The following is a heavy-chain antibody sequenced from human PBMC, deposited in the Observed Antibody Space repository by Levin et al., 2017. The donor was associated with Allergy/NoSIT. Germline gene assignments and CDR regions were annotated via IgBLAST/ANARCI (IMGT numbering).Heavy chain of an antibody. CDR2: IDDSGST. V-gene: IGHV4-59*01. CDR1: GVSISDYY. D-gene: IGHD1-26*01. CDR3: ARGYWPPPY. Sequence: PSETLSLTCSVSGVSISDYYWSWIRQSPGKGLEWIGYIDDSGSTTYNPSLQSRVTISIDTSKNQFSLNLSSVTPADTAVYYCARGYWPPPYWGQGTLVTVSS. J-gene: IGHJ4*02.